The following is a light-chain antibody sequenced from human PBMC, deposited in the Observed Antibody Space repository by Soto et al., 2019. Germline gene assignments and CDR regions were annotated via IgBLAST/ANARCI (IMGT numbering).Light chain of an antibody. CDR1: SSYVCPSNF. CDR3: NAQAAGGKHV. CDR2: KIS. V-gene: IGLV2-8*01. J-gene: IGLJ1*01. Sequence: QSALTQPPSASGSPGQSVAISCTGSSSYVCPSNFISWYQQHPGKAPKLLIYKISKRPSGVPDRFSGSKSGNTAALSVSGLQVEDEADYFCNAQAAGGKHVFGAGTKLTVL.